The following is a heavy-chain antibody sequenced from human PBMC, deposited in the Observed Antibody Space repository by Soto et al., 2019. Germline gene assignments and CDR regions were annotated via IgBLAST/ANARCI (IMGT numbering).Heavy chain of an antibody. D-gene: IGHD2-15*01. V-gene: IGHV4-59*11. Sequence: SETLSLTCSVSGVSIGSHFWSWIRQAPGKGPELVGYIYQNVNSKYNPALKSRVTISMDTSKNQLSLQLSSVTAADTAVYYCARLQYPVVTAWDTWGKGKMVNVS. CDR1: GVSIGSHF. CDR2: IYQNVNS. CDR3: ARLQYPVVTAWDT. J-gene: IGHJ3*01.